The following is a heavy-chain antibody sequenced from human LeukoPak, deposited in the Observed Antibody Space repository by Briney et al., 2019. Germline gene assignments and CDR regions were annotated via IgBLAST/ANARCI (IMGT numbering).Heavy chain of an antibody. CDR1: GGSISSYY. Sequence: SETLSLTCTVSGGSISSYYWSWIRQPAGKGLEWIGSIYYSGSTYYNPSLKSRVTISVDTSKNQFSLKLSSVTAADTAVYYCARHDLGGFPGSRVHPWGQGTLVTVSS. V-gene: IGHV4-59*05. CDR3: ARHDLGGFPGSRVHP. J-gene: IGHJ5*02. CDR2: IYYSGST. D-gene: IGHD3-10*01.